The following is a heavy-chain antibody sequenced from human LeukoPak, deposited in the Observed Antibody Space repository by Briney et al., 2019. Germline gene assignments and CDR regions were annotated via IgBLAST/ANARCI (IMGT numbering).Heavy chain of an antibody. CDR2: IYYSVSS. J-gene: IGHJ6*03. CDR1: GGSISSYY. CDR3: ARGNYYYYMDV. Sequence: PSETLSLTCTVSGGSISSYYWSWIRQPPGKGLEWMGYIYYSVSSKYNPSLKSRVTVSVDTSKNQFSLKLSSVAAADTAVYYCARGNYYYYMDVWGKGTTVTVSS. V-gene: IGHV4-59*08.